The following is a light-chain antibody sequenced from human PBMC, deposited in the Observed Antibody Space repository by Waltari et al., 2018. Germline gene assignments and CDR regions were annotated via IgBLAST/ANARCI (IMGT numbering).Light chain of an antibody. CDR1: SLRSYY. Sequence: SSELTQDPAVSVAMGQTVRITCQGDSLRSYYASWYQQRPGQAPILVIYDKNNRPSGVPYRFSGSSSHNTGSLTITGAQAEDEASYCCHSRDASGVAGSFGGGTKLTVL. CDR3: HSRDASGVAGS. CDR2: DKN. J-gene: IGLJ2*01. V-gene: IGLV3-19*01.